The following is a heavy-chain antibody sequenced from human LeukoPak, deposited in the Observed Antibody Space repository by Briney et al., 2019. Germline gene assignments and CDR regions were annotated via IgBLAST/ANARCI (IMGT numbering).Heavy chain of an antibody. CDR2: IYTSGST. CDR1: AGSISSYY. J-gene: IGHJ6*03. CDR3: ARAGDSYCSSTSCYRGNYYYMDV. Sequence: PSETLSLTCTVSAGSISSYYWSWIRQPAGKGLEWIGRIYTSGSTNYNPSLKSRVTMSVDTSKNQFSLKLSSVTAADTAVYYCARAGDSYCSSTSCYRGNYYYMDVWGKGTTVTVSS. D-gene: IGHD2-2*02. V-gene: IGHV4-4*07.